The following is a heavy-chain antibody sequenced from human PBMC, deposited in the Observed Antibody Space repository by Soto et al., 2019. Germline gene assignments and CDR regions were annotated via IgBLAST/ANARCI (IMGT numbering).Heavy chain of an antibody. CDR1: GFTFSSYS. CDR2: IISSSSYI. D-gene: IGHD3-10*01. V-gene: IGHV3-21*01. CDR3: ARASRRLITMVRVVEPPPFYY. J-gene: IGHJ4*02. Sequence: EGQLVESGGGLVKPGGSLRLSCAASGFTFSSYSMNWVRQAPGKGLEWVSSIISSSSYIYYADSLMGRFTSSRDNAKHSLNLQMNSLSAEATAVYYCARASRRLITMVRVVEPPPFYYWGQGTLVTASS.